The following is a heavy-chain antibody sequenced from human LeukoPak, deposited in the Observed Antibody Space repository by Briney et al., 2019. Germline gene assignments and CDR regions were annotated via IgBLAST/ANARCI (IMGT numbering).Heavy chain of an antibody. CDR1: GFTFSSYN. CDR3: ARDGGYSGSYGDS. J-gene: IGHJ4*02. D-gene: IGHD1-26*01. CDR2: IDSSSSTI. V-gene: IGHV3-48*01. Sequence: PGGSLRLSCAASGFTFSSYNMNWVRPAPGKGLEWVSYIDSSSSTIYYADSVKGRFTISRDNAKNSLYLQMNSLRAEDTAVYYCARDGGYSGSYGDSWGQGTLVTVSS.